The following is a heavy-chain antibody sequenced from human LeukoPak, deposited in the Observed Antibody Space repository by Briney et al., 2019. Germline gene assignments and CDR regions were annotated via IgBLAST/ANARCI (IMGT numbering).Heavy chain of an antibody. D-gene: IGHD4/OR15-4a*01. J-gene: IGHJ4*02. CDR3: AREGRMSMGIEY. V-gene: IGHV4-34*01. Sequence: SETLSLTGAVYGGSLSGYYWSWIHQSPGKGLEWIGQINHGGSTNYNPSLKSRVTMSVDTSKNHFSLKLSSVTAADTAVYFCAREGRMSMGIEYWGQGTLVTVSS. CDR1: GGSLSGYY. CDR2: INHGGST.